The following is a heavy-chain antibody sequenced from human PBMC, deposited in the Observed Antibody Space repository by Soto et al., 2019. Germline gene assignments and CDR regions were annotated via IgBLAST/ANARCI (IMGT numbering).Heavy chain of an antibody. CDR1: EFTFISYA. CDR2: INSDGSTT. CDR3: ASPYVGS. Sequence: PGGSLRLSCAASEFTFISYAMNWVRQAPGKGLVWVSRINSDGSTTTYADSVKGRFTISRDNAKNTLYLQMNSLRAEDTAVYYCASPYVGSWGQGTLVTVSS. V-gene: IGHV3-74*01. D-gene: IGHD1-26*01. J-gene: IGHJ5*02.